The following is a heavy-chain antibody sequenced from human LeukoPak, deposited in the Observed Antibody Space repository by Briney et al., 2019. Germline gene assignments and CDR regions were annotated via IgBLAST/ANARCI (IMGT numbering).Heavy chain of an antibody. CDR1: GFTFDDYA. Sequence: GGSLRLSCAASGFTFDDYAMHWVRQAPGKGLDWVSLISGDGATTYYADSVKGRFTVSRDNSKNSLYLQMSSLRTEDTAFYYCAKDISSPRDVSYWYFDLWGRGTLVTVSS. J-gene: IGHJ2*01. CDR2: ISGDGATT. V-gene: IGHV3-43*02. D-gene: IGHD6-6*01. CDR3: AKDISSPRDVSYWYFDL.